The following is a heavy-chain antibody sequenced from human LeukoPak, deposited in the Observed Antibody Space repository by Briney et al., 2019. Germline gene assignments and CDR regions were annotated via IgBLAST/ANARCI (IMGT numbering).Heavy chain of an antibody. CDR2: ISGSGGST. CDR3: AKGYDSSGYSPSY. D-gene: IGHD3-22*01. J-gene: IGHJ4*02. V-gene: IGHV3-23*01. Sequence: GGSLRLSCAASGFTFSNYAMSWARQAPGKGLEWVSAISGSGGSTYYADPVKGRFTISRDNSKNTLCLQMNSLRAEDTAVYYCAKGYDSSGYSPSYWGQGTLVTVSS. CDR1: GFTFSNYA.